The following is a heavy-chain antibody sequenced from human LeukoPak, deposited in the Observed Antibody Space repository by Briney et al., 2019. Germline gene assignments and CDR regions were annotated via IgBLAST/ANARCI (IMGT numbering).Heavy chain of an antibody. D-gene: IGHD3-10*02. Sequence: GGSLRLSCAASGFTFSTFAMNWVRQAPGKGLEWVSYISSSGSTIYYADSVKGRFTISRDNAKNSLYLQMNSLRAEDTAVYYCAELGITMIGGVWGRGTTVTISS. CDR3: AELGITMIGGV. V-gene: IGHV3-48*03. CDR2: ISSSGSTI. J-gene: IGHJ6*04. CDR1: GFTFSTFA.